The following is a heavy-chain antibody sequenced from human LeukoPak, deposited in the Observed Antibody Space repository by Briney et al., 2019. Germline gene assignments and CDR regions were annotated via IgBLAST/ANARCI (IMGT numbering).Heavy chain of an antibody. CDR2: IRSKAYGGTT. CDR3: TRLMYCSGGSCYSFDY. J-gene: IGHJ4*02. V-gene: IGHV3-49*04. D-gene: IGHD2-15*01. CDR1: GFTFSSYG. Sequence: QPGGSLRLSCAASGFTFSSYGMHWVRQTPGKGLEWVGFIRSKAYGGTTEYAASVKGRFTISRDDSKSIAYLQMNSLKTEDTAVYYCTRLMYCSGGSCYSFDYWGQGTLVTVSS.